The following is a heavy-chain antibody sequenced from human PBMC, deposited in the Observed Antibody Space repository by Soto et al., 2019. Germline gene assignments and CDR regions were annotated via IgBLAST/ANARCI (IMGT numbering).Heavy chain of an antibody. V-gene: IGHV4-34*02. CDR2: INHDGIP. CDR3: ASGQWSDRFLN. Sequence: QVQLQQWGAGLLKPSETLSLTCAVYGGSFSGYYWSWIRQPPGKGLEWIGEINHDGIPNYNPSFKSRVIMSVDTSTNQFSLKVSSVTAADTAVYFCASGQWSDRFLNWGQGTLLTVSS. CDR1: GGSFSGYY. J-gene: IGHJ4*02. D-gene: IGHD2-15*01.